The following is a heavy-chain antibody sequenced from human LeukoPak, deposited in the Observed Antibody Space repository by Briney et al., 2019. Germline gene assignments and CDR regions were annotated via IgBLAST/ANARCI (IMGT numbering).Heavy chain of an antibody. D-gene: IGHD5-24*01. CDR2: IYSGGST. CDR3: AREYRDGYNVD. V-gene: IGHV3-66*01. CDR1: GFTVSSNY. J-gene: IGHJ4*02. Sequence: GGSLRLSCAASGFTVSSNYMSWVRQAPGKGLECVSVIYSGGSTYYADSVKGRFTISRDNSKNTLYLQMNSLRAEDTAVYYCAREYRDGYNVDWGQGTLVTVSS.